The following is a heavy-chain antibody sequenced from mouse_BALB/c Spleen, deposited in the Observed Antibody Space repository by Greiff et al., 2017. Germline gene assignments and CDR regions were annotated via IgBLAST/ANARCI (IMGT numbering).Heavy chain of an antibody. CDR3: AREGGYDGYLDY. V-gene: IGHV14-3*02. CDR2: IDPANGNT. D-gene: IGHD2-2*01. CDR1: GFNIKDTY. Sequence: VQLQQSGAELVKPGASVKLSCTASGFNIKDTYMHWVKQRPEQGLEWIGRIDPANGNTKYDPKFQGKATITADTSSNTAYLQLSSLTSEDTAVYYCAREGGYDGYLDYWGQGTTLTVSS. J-gene: IGHJ2*01.